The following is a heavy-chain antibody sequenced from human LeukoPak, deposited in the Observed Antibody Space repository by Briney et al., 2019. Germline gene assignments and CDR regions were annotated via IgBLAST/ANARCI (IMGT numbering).Heavy chain of an antibody. J-gene: IGHJ4*02. CDR1: GFTFSSYG. V-gene: IGHV3-30*02. D-gene: IGHD6-13*01. Sequence: PGGSLRLSCAASGFTFSSYGMHWVRQAPGKGLEWVAFIRYDGSNKYYADSVKGRFTISRDNSKNTLYLQMNSLRAEDTAVYYCAKDDRIAAGTTTPTHIDHRGQGTLVTVSS. CDR2: IRYDGSNK. CDR3: AKDDRIAAGTTTPTHIDH.